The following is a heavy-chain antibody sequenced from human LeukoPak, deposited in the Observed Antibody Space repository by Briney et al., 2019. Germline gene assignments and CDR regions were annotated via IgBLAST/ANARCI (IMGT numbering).Heavy chain of an antibody. CDR3: ARDVEPRIPNHAFDI. CDR2: IDARSGIT. Sequence: GGSLRLSCAASGFTFSTYWMSWVRQAPGKGPEWVSYIDARSGITYYADSVQGRFTISRDNAKESVFLQMNSLRAEDTAVYYCARDVEPRIPNHAFDIWGQGTMVTVSS. D-gene: IGHD2-21*01. CDR1: GFTFSTYW. J-gene: IGHJ3*02. V-gene: IGHV3-48*01.